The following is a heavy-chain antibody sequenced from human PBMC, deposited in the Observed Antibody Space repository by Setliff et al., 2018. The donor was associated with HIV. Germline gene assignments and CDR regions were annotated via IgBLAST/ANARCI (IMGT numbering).Heavy chain of an antibody. CDR1: GFTFSAYS. D-gene: IGHD2-15*01. V-gene: IGHV3-48*01. CDR3: AREGRYCSGGDCYAGPSYYYYYMDV. J-gene: IGHJ6*03. CDR2: ISSSGVM. Sequence: PGGSLRFSCAASGFTFSAYSMNWVRQAPGKGLEWISYISSSGVMYYADSVRGRFTISRDNGKNSLYLQMNSLRVEDTAVYYCAREGRYCSGGDCYAGPSYYYYYMDVWGKGTTVTVSS.